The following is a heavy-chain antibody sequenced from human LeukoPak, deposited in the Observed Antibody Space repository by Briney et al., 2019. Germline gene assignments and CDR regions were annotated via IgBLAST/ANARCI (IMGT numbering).Heavy chain of an antibody. CDR3: ARVTYYYDSSGDDAFDI. V-gene: IGHV3-11*01. CDR2: ISSSGSTI. D-gene: IGHD3-22*01. CDR1: GFTFSDYY. J-gene: IGHJ3*02. Sequence: PGGSLRLSCAAPGFTFSDYYMSWIRQAPGKGLEWVSYISSSGSTIYYADSVKGRFTISRDNAKNSLYLQMNSLRAEDTAVYYCARVTYYYDSSGDDAFDIWGQGTMVTVSS.